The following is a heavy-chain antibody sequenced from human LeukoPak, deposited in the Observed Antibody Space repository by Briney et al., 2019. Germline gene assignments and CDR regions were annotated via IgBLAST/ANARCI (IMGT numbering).Heavy chain of an antibody. V-gene: IGHV1-69*06. CDR2: IIPIFGTA. Sequence: SVKVSCKASGGTFSSYAISWVRQAPGQGLEWMGGIIPIFGTANYAQKFQGRVTITADKSTSTAYMELSSLRSEDTAVYYCARLTRGYSYAIYYYYMDVWGKGTTVTVSS. D-gene: IGHD5-18*01. J-gene: IGHJ6*03. CDR3: ARLTRGYSYAIYYYYMDV. CDR1: GGTFSSYA.